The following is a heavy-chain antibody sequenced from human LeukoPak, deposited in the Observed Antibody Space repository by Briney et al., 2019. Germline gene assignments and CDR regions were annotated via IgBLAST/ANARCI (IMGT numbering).Heavy chain of an antibody. Sequence: SVKVSCKASGGTFSSYAISWVRQAPGQGLEWMGRIIPILGIANYAQKFQGRVTITADKSTSTAYMELSSLRSEDTAVYYCARDPHIAVAGTGFFDWGQGTLVTVSS. CDR1: GGTFSSYA. D-gene: IGHD6-19*01. CDR3: ARDPHIAVAGTGFFD. CDR2: IIPILGIA. J-gene: IGHJ4*02. V-gene: IGHV1-69*04.